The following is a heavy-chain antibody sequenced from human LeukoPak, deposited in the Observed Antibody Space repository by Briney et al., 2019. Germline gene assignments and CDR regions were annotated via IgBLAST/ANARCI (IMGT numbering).Heavy chain of an antibody. V-gene: IGHV4-39*01. J-gene: IGHJ4*02. CDR3: ARQASGSYLLDFDY. D-gene: IGHD1-26*01. CDR1: GGSISSSSYY. Sequence: PSETLSLTCTVSGGSISSSSYYWGWIRQPPGKGLEWIGSIYYSGSTYYNPSLKSRVTISVDTSKNQFSLKLSSVTAADTAVYYCARQASGSYLLDFDYWGQGTLVTVSS. CDR2: IYYSGST.